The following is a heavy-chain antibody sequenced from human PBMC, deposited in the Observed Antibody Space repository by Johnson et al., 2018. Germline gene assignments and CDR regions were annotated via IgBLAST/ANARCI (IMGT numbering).Heavy chain of an antibody. V-gene: IGHV3-23*04. Sequence: EVQLVESGGGLVQPGGSLRLSCVASGFTFSNFAMTWVRQAPGKGLEWVSTLNGRGNDAYYADSVRGRLTISRDNSENTLYLQMSGLRVEDTAGYYCAKGRGVGATATYYFDYWGQGTLVTVSS. D-gene: IGHD1-26*01. CDR1: GFTFSNFA. J-gene: IGHJ4*02. CDR2: LNGRGNDA. CDR3: AKGRGVGATATYYFDY.